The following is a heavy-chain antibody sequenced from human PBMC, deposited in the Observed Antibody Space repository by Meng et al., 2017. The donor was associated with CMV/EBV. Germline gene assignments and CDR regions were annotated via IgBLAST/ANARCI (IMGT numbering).Heavy chain of an antibody. CDR2: INWNGGST. V-gene: IGHV3-20*04. CDR1: GFTFDDYG. J-gene: IGHJ6*02. CDR3: ARDLSPDSSDYYYGMDV. D-gene: IGHD6-25*01. Sequence: GGSLRLSCAASGFTFDDYGMSWARQAPGKGLEWVSGINWNGGSTGYADSVKGRFTISRDNAKNSLYLQMNSLRAEDTALYYCARDLSPDSSDYYYGMDVWGQGTTVTVSS.